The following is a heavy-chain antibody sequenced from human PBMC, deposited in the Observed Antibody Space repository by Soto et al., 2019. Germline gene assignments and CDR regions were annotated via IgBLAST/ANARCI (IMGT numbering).Heavy chain of an antibody. CDR3: ARGIQLWLHYFDY. J-gene: IGHJ4*02. D-gene: IGHD5-18*01. V-gene: IGHV3-30-3*01. CDR1: GFTFSSYA. CDR2: ISYDGSNK. Sequence: GSLRLSCAASGFTFSSYAMHWVRQAPGKGLEWVAVISYDGSNKYYADSVKGRFTISRDNSKNTLYLQMNSLRAEDTAVYYCARGIQLWLHYFDYWGQGTLVTVSS.